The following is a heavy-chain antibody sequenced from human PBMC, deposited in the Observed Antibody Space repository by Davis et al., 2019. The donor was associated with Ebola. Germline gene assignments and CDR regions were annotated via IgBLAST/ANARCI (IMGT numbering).Heavy chain of an antibody. CDR2: INPSGGST. D-gene: IGHD3-3*01. Sequence: AASVKVSCKASGYTFTSYGISWVRQVPGQGLEWMGIINPSGGSTSYAQKFQGRVTMTRDTSTSTVYMELSSLRSEDTAVYYCARGLRFLEWGWFDPWGQGTLVTVSS. CDR3: ARGLRFLEWGWFDP. V-gene: IGHV1-46*01. J-gene: IGHJ5*02. CDR1: GYTFTSYG.